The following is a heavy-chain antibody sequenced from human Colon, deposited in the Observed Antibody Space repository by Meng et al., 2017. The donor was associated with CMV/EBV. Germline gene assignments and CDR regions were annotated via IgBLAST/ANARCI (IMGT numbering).Heavy chain of an antibody. V-gene: IGHV3-7*01. CDR1: VFTFSNYW. CDR2: IKQDGREK. Sequence: CAGSVFTFSNYWLCLCRQVPGTGLWGVANIKQDGREKHYVDSVQGRFTISRDNARNSLFLHMPSLRVEASAVYYCVIDREDYRASFDYWGQGPLVTVSS. CDR3: VIDREDYRASFDY. J-gene: IGHJ4*02. D-gene: IGHD4-11*01.